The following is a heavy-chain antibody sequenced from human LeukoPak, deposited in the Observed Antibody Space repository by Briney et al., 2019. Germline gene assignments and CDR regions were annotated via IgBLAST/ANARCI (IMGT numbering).Heavy chain of an antibody. CDR1: GFTFSSYA. CDR3: AKDRHSTSLVSFDY. V-gene: IGHV3-23*01. D-gene: IGHD6-13*01. CDR2: ISGSGGHT. Sequence: GGSLRLSCAASGFTFSSYAMNWVRQAPGKGLEWVSNISGSGGHTYYADSVKGRFTISRDNSKNTLYLRINSLRAEDTAVYYCAKDRHSTSLVSFDYWGQGTLVTVSS. J-gene: IGHJ4*02.